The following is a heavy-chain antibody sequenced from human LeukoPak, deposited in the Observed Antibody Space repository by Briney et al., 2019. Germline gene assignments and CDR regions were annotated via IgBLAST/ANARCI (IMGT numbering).Heavy chain of an antibody. CDR2: INHSGST. J-gene: IGHJ4*02. V-gene: IGHV4-34*01. CDR3: ARRGRGFDY. D-gene: IGHD1-26*01. Sequence: SETLSLTCAAYGGSFSGYYWSWIRQPPGMGLEWIGEINHSGSTNYNPSLKSRVTISVDTSKNQFSLKLSSVTAADTAVYYCARRGRGFDYWGQGTLVTVSS. CDR1: GGSFSGYY.